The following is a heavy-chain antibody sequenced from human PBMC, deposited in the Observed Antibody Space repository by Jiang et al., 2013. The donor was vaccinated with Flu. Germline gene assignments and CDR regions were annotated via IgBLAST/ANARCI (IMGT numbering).Heavy chain of an antibody. V-gene: IGHV3-23*01. Sequence: VQLLESGGGLVQPGGSLRLSCAASGFTFSSYAMSWVRQAPGKGLEWVSGISGSGGSTDYADSVKGRFTISRDNSKNTLYLQMNSLRAEDTAVYYCANGNLMVYATDYWGQGTLVTVSS. CDR3: ANGNLMVYATDY. J-gene: IGHJ4*02. CDR1: GFTFSSYA. D-gene: IGHD2-8*01. CDR2: ISGSGGST.